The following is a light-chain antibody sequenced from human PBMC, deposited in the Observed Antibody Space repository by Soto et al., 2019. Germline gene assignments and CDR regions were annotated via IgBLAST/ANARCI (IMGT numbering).Light chain of an antibody. CDR1: QSISSR. CDR3: QQYNTYSPMWT. J-gene: IGKJ1*01. CDR2: KAS. Sequence: DIRMTQSPSTLSASVGDRVTITCRASQSISSRLAWYQQKPGKAAKLLIYKASSLESGVPSRFSGSGSGTEFTLTISSLQPDDFASYYCQQYNTYSPMWTFGQGTKVEIK. V-gene: IGKV1-5*03.